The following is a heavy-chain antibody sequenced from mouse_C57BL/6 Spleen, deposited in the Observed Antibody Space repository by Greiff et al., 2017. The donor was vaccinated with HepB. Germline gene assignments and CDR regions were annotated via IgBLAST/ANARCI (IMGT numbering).Heavy chain of an antibody. J-gene: IGHJ4*01. D-gene: IGHD1-1*01. CDR1: GYSITSGYD. V-gene: IGHV3-1*01. CDR3: ARQVRDYAMDY. CDR2: ISYSGST. Sequence: DVKLQESGPGMVKPSQSLSLTCTVTGYSITSGYDWHWIRHFPGNKLEWMGYISYSGSTNYNPSLKSRISITHDTSKNHFFLKLNSVTTEDTATYYCARQVRDYAMDYWGQGTSVTVSS.